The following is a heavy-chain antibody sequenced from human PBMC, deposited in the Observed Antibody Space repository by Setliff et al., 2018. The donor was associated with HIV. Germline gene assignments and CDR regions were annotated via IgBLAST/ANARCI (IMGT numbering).Heavy chain of an antibody. CDR1: GYSFTSYL. V-gene: IGHV5-51*01. CDR3: VRHVSSSAVFDP. D-gene: IGHD6-6*01. Sequence: GESLKISCKGFGYSFTSYLIAWVRQTPGKGLEWMGNIHPRDSDTRYSPSFQGQATLSVDKSISTAYLQWSSLKASDTAMYYCVRHVSSSAVFDPWGQGTLVTVSS. J-gene: IGHJ5*02. CDR2: IHPRDSDT.